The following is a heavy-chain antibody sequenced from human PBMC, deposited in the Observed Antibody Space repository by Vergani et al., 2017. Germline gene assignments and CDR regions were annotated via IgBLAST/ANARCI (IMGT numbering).Heavy chain of an antibody. D-gene: IGHD5-12*01. CDR3: AKSGYGEGFDY. CDR1: GFTFSSYG. J-gene: IGHJ4*02. Sequence: QVQLVESGGGVVQPGRSLRLSCAASGFTFSSYGMHWVRQAPGKGLEWVAVISYDGSNKYYADSVKGRFTISRDNSKNTPYLQMNSLRAEDTAVYYCAKSGYGEGFDYWGQGTLVTVSS. CDR2: ISYDGSNK. V-gene: IGHV3-30*18.